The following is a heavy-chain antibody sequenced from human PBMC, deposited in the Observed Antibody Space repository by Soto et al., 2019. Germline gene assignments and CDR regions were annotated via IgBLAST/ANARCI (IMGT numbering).Heavy chain of an antibody. CDR1: GGTFSSYG. D-gene: IGHD6-13*01. J-gene: IGHJ5*02. V-gene: IGHV1-69*01. CDR2: IIPAFRKA. Sequence: QVQLVQSGAEVKKPGSSVKVSCKASGGTFSSYGISWVRQAPGQGLEWMGGIIPAFRKANYAQKFQGRVTITADESTSTAYMELSSLRSEDTAVYYRARDRGIAAAGSGGNWLDPWGQGTLVTVSS. CDR3: ARDRGIAAAGSGGNWLDP.